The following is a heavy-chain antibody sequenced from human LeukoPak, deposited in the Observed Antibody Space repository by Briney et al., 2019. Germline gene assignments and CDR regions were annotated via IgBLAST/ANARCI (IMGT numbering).Heavy chain of an antibody. CDR1: GGSFSGYY. CDR2: INHSGST. J-gene: IGHJ4*02. Sequence: SETLSLTCAVYGGSFSGYYWSWIRQPPGKGLEWIGEINHSGSTNYNPSLKSRVTISVDTSKNQFSLKLSSVTAADTAVYYCARGLFGYSSSWYLDYFDYWGQGTLVTVSS. CDR3: ARGLFGYSSSWYLDYFDY. D-gene: IGHD6-13*01. V-gene: IGHV4-34*01.